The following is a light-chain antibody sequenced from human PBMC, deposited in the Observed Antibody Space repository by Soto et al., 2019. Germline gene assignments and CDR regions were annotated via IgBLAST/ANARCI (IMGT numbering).Light chain of an antibody. J-gene: IGLJ1*01. CDR1: NIGSKR. CDR3: QVWDSSSDHYV. V-gene: IGLV3-21*02. Sequence: SYELAQPPSVSVAPGQTASISCGGDNIGSKRVHWNQQKPGQAPVLVLFDDADRPSGIPERFSGFNSGKTATLTISRVEAGDEADYYCQVWDSSSDHYVFGTGTKVTVL. CDR2: DDA.